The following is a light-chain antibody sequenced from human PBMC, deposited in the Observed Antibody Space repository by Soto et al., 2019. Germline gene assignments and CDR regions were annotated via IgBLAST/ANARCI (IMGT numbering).Light chain of an antibody. CDR2: WAS. J-gene: IGKJ1*01. V-gene: IGKV4-1*01. CDR3: QQDYSTPWT. Sequence: DIVMTQPPDSQAVSLGERATINCKSSQTVLHTSSNTNFLAWFQQKPGQPPKLLIFWASTRESGVPDRFSGSGSGTDFTLTISSLQAEDVAVYYCQQDYSTPWTFGQGTKVDI. CDR1: QTVLHTSSNTNF.